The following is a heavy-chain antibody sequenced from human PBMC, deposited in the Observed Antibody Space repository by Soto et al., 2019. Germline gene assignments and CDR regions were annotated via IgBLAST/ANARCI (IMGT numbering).Heavy chain of an antibody. D-gene: IGHD6-13*01. CDR2: INPNSGGT. V-gene: IGHV1-2*04. Sequence: ASVKVSCKASGYTFTGYYMHWVRHAPGQGLEWMGWINPNSGGTNYAQKFQGWVTMTRDTSISTAYMELSRLRSDDTAVYYCARDLNPGIAAAANAFDIWGQGTMVTVSS. J-gene: IGHJ3*02. CDR1: GYTFTGYY. CDR3: ARDLNPGIAAAANAFDI.